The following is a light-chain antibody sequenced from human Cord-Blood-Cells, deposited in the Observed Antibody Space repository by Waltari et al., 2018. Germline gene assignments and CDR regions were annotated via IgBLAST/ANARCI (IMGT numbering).Light chain of an antibody. Sequence: EIVLTQSPARLSLSPGERATLSCRASQSVSSSYLAWYQQKPGQAPRLLIYGASSRATGIPDRFSGSGSGTDFTLTISRLEPEDFAVYYCQQYGSSPFTFGTGTKVDIK. CDR2: GAS. CDR3: QQYGSSPFT. J-gene: IGKJ3*01. V-gene: IGKV3-20*01. CDR1: QSVSSSY.